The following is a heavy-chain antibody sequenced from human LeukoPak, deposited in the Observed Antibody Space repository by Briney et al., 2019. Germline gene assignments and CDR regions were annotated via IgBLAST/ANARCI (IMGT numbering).Heavy chain of an antibody. CDR3: AEGKGPYYYYYMDV. CDR2: IIPIFGTA. J-gene: IGHJ6*03. V-gene: IGHV1-69*05. CDR1: GGTFSSYA. Sequence: ASVKVSCKASGGTFSSYAISWVRQAPGQGLEWMGGIIPIFGTANYAQKFQGRVTITTDESTSTAYMELSSLRSEDMAVYYCAEGKGPYYYYYMDVWGKGTTATVSS. D-gene: IGHD4-23*01.